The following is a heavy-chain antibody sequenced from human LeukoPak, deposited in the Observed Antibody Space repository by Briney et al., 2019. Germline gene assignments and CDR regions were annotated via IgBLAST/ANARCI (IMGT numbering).Heavy chain of an antibody. CDR2: INHSGST. V-gene: IGHV4-34*01. CDR1: GGSFSGYY. Sequence: SETLSLTCAVYGGSFSGYYWSWIRQPPGKGLEWIGEINHSGSTNYNPSLKSRVTISVDTSKNQFSLKLRSVTAADTAVYYCARRPRNDILTGTPFDYWGQGILVTVSS. CDR3: ARRPRNDILTGTPFDY. D-gene: IGHD3-9*01. J-gene: IGHJ4*02.